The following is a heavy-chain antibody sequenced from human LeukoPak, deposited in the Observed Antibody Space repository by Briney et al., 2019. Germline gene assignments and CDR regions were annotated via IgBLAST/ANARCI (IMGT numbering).Heavy chain of an antibody. D-gene: IGHD1-1*01. CDR2: ISAYTGNT. CDR1: GYSFTTFG. CDR3: ARDRGSLEVKDLRTSDF. V-gene: IGHV1-18*01. Sequence: ASVKVSCKASGYSFTTFGISWVRQAPGHGLEWMGWISAYTGNTNYAQKFQARVTLTTDTSTSTAYMELGSLRSDDTAVYYYARDRGSLEVKDLRTSDFWGQGTLVTVSS. J-gene: IGHJ4*02.